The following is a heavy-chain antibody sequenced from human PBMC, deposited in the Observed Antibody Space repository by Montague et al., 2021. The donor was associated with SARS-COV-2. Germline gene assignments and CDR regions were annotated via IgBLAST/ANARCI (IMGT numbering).Heavy chain of an antibody. J-gene: IGHJ6*02. CDR2: IYYSGST. Sequence: SETLSLTCTVSGGSISSSSYYWGWIRQPPGKGLEWIGSIYYSGSTYYNPSLKSRVTIPVDTSKNQFSLKLSSVTAADTAVYYRARVGRQQLVRLSGMDVWGQGTTVTVSS. V-gene: IGHV4-39*07. CDR1: GGSISSSSYY. CDR3: ARVGRQQLVRLSGMDV. D-gene: IGHD6-13*01.